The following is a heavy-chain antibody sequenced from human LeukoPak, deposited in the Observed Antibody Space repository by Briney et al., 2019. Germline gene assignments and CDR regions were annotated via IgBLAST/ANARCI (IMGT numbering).Heavy chain of an antibody. CDR2: IYYSGST. J-gene: IGHJ4*02. Sequence: SQTLSLTCTVSVGSISSVDYCWGWIRQPPGKGLEWIGYIYYSGSTYYNPSLKSRVTISVDTSKNQFSLKLSSVTAADTAVYYCARGGYSGYEVGYWGQGTLVTVSS. V-gene: IGHV4-30-4*01. CDR1: VGSISSVDYC. D-gene: IGHD5-12*01. CDR3: ARGGYSGYEVGY.